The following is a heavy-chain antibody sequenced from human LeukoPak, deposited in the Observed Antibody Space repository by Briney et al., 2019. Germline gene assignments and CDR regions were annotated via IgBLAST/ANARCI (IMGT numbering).Heavy chain of an antibody. Sequence: GGSLRLSCAASGFTFDDYAMHWVRQAPGKGLEWVSGISWNSGSIGYADSVKGRFTISRDNAKNSLYLQMNSLRAEDTALYYCAKDVSGYYYDSSGYLGYWGQGTLVTVSS. J-gene: IGHJ4*02. D-gene: IGHD3-22*01. V-gene: IGHV3-9*01. CDR2: ISWNSGSI. CDR3: AKDVSGYYYDSSGYLGY. CDR1: GFTFDDYA.